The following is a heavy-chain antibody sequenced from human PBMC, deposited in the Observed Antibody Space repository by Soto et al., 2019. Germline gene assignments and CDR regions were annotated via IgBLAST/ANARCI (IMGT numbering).Heavy chain of an antibody. Sequence: SETLSLTCTVSSGSISTTSNYWGWIRQPPGKGLQWIGSIYSGGSIFYNPSLKSRVTISVDTSKNQFPLTLTSVTAADTAVYFCARHNTGYASTWRFDYWGQGTLVTVSS. CDR1: SGSISTTSNY. V-gene: IGHV4-39*01. CDR2: IYSGGSI. J-gene: IGHJ4*02. D-gene: IGHD6-13*01. CDR3: ARHNTGYASTWRFDY.